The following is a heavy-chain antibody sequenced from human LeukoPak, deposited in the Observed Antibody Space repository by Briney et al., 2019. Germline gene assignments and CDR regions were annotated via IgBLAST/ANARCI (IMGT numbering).Heavy chain of an antibody. J-gene: IGHJ6*03. CDR3: ARGRYDIVNYMGV. Sequence: PGGSLRLSCAASGFPFSHYNMNWVRQAPGKGLEWVSSISSSRVYIYYADSVKGRFTISRDNAKNSLYLQMNSLRAEDTAVYYCARGRYDIVNYMGVWGKGTTVTVSS. CDR2: ISSSRVYI. D-gene: IGHD3-9*01. V-gene: IGHV3-21*01. CDR1: GFPFSHYN.